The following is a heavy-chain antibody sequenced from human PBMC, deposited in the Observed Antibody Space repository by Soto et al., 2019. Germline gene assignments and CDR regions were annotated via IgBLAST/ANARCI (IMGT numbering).Heavy chain of an antibody. CDR2: SHQSGNT. CDR3: ATRDTGRVY. V-gene: IGHV4-4*02. D-gene: IGHD5-18*01. CDR1: GVSIDSHDW. Sequence: QVQLQESGPGLVKPSGTLSLTCAVSGVSIDSHDWWTWVRQPPGKGLEWIGESHQSGNTNYNSSLESRVTISLDNSRNHSSLQLDSVTVADTAVYYCATRDTGRVYWGQGTLVTVSS. J-gene: IGHJ4*02.